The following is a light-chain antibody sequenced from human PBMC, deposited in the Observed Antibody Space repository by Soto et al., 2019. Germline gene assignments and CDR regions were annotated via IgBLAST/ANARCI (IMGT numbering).Light chain of an antibody. CDR3: QHYDRSPTWT. CDR2: GAS. V-gene: IGKV3-20*01. J-gene: IGKJ1*01. CDR1: QSISDT. Sequence: EIVMTQSPATLSVSPGGRATLSCRASQSISDTLAWYQQKPGQAPRLLIYGASSRATGIPDRFSGSGSGTDFTLTISRLEPEDFAVYYCQHYDRSPTWTFGQGTKVDIK.